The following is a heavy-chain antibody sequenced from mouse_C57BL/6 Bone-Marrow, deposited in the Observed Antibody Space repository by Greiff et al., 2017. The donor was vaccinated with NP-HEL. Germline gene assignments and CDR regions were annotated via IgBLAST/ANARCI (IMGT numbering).Heavy chain of an antibody. CDR2: IYWDDDK. D-gene: IGHD4-1*01. CDR1: GFSLSTSGMG. J-gene: IGHJ2*01. Sequence: QVTLKESGPGILQSSQTLSLTCSFSGFSLSTSGMGVSWIRQPSGQGLEWLAPIYWDDDKRYNPSLKSRLTISKDTSRNQVFLKITSVDTADTSTYYCARRTGTRGYYFDDWGQGTTLTVSS. CDR3: ARRTGTRGYYFDD. V-gene: IGHV8-12*01.